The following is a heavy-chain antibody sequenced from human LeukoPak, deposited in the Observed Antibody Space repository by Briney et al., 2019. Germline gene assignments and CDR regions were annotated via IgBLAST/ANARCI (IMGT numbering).Heavy chain of an antibody. CDR1: GDSVSSNSAP. CDR3: ARAGDDFWSVYYGE. V-gene: IGHV6-1*01. CDR2: TYYRSKWYN. J-gene: IGHJ4*02. Sequence: SQTLSLTCAISGDSVSSNSAPWNWIRQSPSRGLEWLGRTYYRSKWYNDYAVSVKSRITINPDTSKNQFSLQLNSVTPEYTAVYYCARAGDDFWSVYYGEWGQGTLVTVSS. D-gene: IGHD3-3*01.